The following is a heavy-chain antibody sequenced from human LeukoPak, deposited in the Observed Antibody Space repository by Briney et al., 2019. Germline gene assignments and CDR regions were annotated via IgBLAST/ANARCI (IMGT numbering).Heavy chain of an antibody. CDR3: ARGHSSGWYYYYGMDV. CDR1: GYTFTSYD. D-gene: IGHD6-19*01. J-gene: IGHJ6*02. V-gene: IGHV1-8*01. Sequence: ASVKVSCKASGYTFTSYDSNWVRQATGQGLEWMGWMNPNSGNTGYAQKFQGRVTMTRNTSISTAYMELSSLRSEDTAVYYCARGHSSGWYYYYGMDVWGQGTTVTVSS. CDR2: MNPNSGNT.